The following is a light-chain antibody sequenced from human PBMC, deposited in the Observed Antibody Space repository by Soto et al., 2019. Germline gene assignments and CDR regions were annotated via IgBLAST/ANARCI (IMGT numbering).Light chain of an antibody. J-gene: IGLJ1*01. Sequence: QSVLTQPASASGSPGQSITISCTGTSSDIDTYNYVSWYQQHPGKAPKLIIYEVTNRPSGVSNRFSGSKSGDTASLTISGLRAEDEADYYCSSYTSSTDYVFGTGTKVTVL. CDR3: SSYTSSTDYV. CDR2: EVT. V-gene: IGLV2-14*01. CDR1: SSDIDTYNY.